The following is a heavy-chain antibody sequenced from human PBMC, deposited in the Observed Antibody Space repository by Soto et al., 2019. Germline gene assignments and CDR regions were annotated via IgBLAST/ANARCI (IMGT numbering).Heavy chain of an antibody. D-gene: IGHD2-15*01. V-gene: IGHV1-3*01. Sequence: GASVKVSCKTSGFAFTNSTIHWVRQAPGQRLEWMGWINGGSGHTRYSQNFQARVTITKDTSASSAYMELRSLRSDDTAVYYCARVLTPNWFDPWGQGTLVTV. J-gene: IGHJ5*02. CDR3: ARVLTPNWFDP. CDR1: GFAFTNST. CDR2: INGGSGHT.